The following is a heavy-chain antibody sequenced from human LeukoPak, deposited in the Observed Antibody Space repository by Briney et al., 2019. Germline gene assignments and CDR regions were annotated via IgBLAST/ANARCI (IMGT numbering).Heavy chain of an antibody. CDR3: ARALHFEGFGPFDY. J-gene: IGHJ4*02. CDR2: IWYDGSTR. Sequence: PGGSLSLSCAASGLTVSSSYMSWVRQAPGKGLEWVAVIWYDGSTRYYADSVKGRFTISRDNSKNTLYLQMNSLRAEDTAVYYCARALHFEGFGPFDYWGQGPLVTVSS. D-gene: IGHD3-16*01. CDR1: GLTVSSSY. V-gene: IGHV3-33*08.